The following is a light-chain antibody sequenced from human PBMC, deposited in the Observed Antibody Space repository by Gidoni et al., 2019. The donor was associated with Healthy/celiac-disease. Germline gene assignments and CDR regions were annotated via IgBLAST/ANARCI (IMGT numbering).Light chain of an antibody. CDR1: QSVSSSY. CDR3: QQYGSSPWT. J-gene: IGKJ1*01. V-gene: IGKV3-20*01. CDR2: GAS. Sequence: EILLTHSPGTLSLSPGERATLSCRASQSVSSSYLAWYQQKPGQAPRLLIYGASSRATGIPDRVSGSGSGTDFTLTIGRLEPEDFAVYYCQQYGSSPWTFGQGTKVEIK.